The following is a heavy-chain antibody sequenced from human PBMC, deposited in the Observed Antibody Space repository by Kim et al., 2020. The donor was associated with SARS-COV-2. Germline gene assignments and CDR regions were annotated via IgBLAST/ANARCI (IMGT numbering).Heavy chain of an antibody. Sequence: GGSLRLSCAASGFTLSSYWMSWVRQAPGKGLEWVANINQDGSQRYYVDSVKGRFTISRDNAKNPLYLQMNSLRAEDTAVYYCARGIGIAGRIFDSWGQGTLVTVSS. CDR1: GFTLSSYW. V-gene: IGHV3-7*03. CDR2: INQDGSQR. J-gene: IGHJ4*02. D-gene: IGHD1-20*01. CDR3: ARGIGIAGRIFDS.